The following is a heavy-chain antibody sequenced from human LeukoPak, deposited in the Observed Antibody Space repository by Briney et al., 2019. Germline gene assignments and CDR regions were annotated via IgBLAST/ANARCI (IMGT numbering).Heavy chain of an antibody. J-gene: IGHJ5*02. CDR3: AGDERSTYRWFDP. CDR1: GDSVSSNSAA. CDR2: TYYRSKWYS. D-gene: IGHD1-1*01. V-gene: IGHV6-1*01. Sequence: SQTLSLTCAISGDSVSSNSAAWNWIRQSPSRGLEWLGRTYYRSKWYSDYAVSVKSRITINPDTSKIQFSLQLNSVTPEDTAVYYCAGDERSTYRWFDPWGQGTLVTVSS.